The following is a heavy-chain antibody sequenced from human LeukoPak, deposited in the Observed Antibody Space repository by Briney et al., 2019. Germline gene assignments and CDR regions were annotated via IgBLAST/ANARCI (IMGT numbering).Heavy chain of an antibody. Sequence: GGSLRLSCAASGFTFSTYWMHWVRHAPGKGLVWVSLINSGGDDTRYADSVKGRFTISRDNAKNTLYLQMNSLRAEDTAVYYCARRIGYSSGHSAVYYFDYWGQGTLVTVSS. CDR2: INSGGDDT. CDR3: ARRIGYSSGHSAVYYFDY. CDR1: GFTFSTYW. D-gene: IGHD6-19*01. J-gene: IGHJ4*02. V-gene: IGHV3-74*01.